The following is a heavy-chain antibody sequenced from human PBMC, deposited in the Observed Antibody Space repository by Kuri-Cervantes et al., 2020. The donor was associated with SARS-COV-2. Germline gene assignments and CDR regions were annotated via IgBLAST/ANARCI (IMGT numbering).Heavy chain of an antibody. CDR1: GFTFSSYA. Sequence: GSLRLSCAAFGFTFSSYAMGWVRQTPGKGLEWVSTISGSGGSTYYADSVKGRFTIFRDNSENTLFLQMNSLRDDDTAVYYCAKSQTGYSGYDADYWGQGTMVTVSS. J-gene: IGHJ4*02. CDR3: AKSQTGYSGYDADY. D-gene: IGHD5-12*01. CDR2: ISGSGGST. V-gene: IGHV3-23*01.